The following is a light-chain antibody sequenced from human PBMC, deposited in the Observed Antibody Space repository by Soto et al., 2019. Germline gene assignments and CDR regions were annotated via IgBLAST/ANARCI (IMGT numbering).Light chain of an antibody. V-gene: IGKV1-5*03. Sequence: IQMTQSPSTLSACLVDIVAITFLASQSISSWLAWYQQKPGKAPKLLIYKASSLASGVPSRFSGSGSGTEFTLTISSLQPDDFATYYCQQYNSYPWTFGQGTKVDI. J-gene: IGKJ1*01. CDR1: QSISSW. CDR3: QQYNSYPWT. CDR2: KAS.